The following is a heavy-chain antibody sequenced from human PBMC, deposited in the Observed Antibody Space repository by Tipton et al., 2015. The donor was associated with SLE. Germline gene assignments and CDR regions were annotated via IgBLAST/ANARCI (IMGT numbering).Heavy chain of an antibody. CDR1: GFTFSSYG. J-gene: IGHJ6*02. D-gene: IGHD6-13*01. CDR2: ISGSGGST. CDR3: AKGIAAAGTGTGGMDV. Sequence: SLRLSCAASGFTFSSYGMSWVRQAPGKGLEWVSAISGSGGSTYYADSVKGRFTISRDNSKNTLYLQMNSLRAEDTAVYYCAKGIAAAGTGTGGMDVWGQGTTVTVSS. V-gene: IGHV3-23*01.